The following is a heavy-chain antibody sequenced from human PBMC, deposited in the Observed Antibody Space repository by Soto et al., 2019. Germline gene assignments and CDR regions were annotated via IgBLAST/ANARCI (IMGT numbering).Heavy chain of an antibody. CDR1: GFTVSNNY. Sequence: EVQLVESGGGLVQPGGSLRLSCAASGFTVSNNYMRWVRQAPGKGLEWVSLIYSGGATYYGDSVKGRFTISRENSKNTLYLQMNSLRSEDTAVYYCARDGTYNWVGGQGILVTVSS. V-gene: IGHV3-66*01. CDR2: IYSGGAT. J-gene: IGHJ4*02. D-gene: IGHD1-1*01. CDR3: ARDGTYNWV.